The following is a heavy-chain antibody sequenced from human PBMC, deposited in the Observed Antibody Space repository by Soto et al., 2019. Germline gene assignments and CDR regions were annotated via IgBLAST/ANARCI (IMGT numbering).Heavy chain of an antibody. Sequence: QLQLQESGPGLVKPSETLSLTCTVSGGSISSGTYYWGWIRQPPGKGLEWIGHIYYSGGTYYNPSLKSRVTISVDTSMNQFSLKLSSVTAADTAVYYCSSLMGAIHFDYWGQGTLVTVSS. CDR3: SSLMGAIHFDY. J-gene: IGHJ4*02. CDR2: IYYSGGT. V-gene: IGHV4-39*01. D-gene: IGHD1-26*01. CDR1: GGSISSGTYY.